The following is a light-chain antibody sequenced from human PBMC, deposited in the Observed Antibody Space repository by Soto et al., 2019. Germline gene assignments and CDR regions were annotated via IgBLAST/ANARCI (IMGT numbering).Light chain of an antibody. CDR1: QSVSSSY. CDR3: QQRHNWPIT. Sequence: EIMLTQSPGTLSLSPVERARLXCRASQSVSSSYLAWYQQKPGQAPRLLIYGASTRATGIPARFSGSGSGTDFTLTISGLEPADLGVYYCQQRHNWPITFGQGTRLEIK. CDR2: GAS. J-gene: IGKJ5*01. V-gene: IGKV3D-20*02.